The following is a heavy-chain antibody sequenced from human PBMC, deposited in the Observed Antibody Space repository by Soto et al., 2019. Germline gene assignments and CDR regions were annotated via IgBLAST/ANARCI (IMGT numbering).Heavy chain of an antibody. Sequence: EVQLLESGGGLVQPGGSLRLSCAAPGFTFSSYAMRWVRQARVKGLEWVSAISGSGGSTYYADSVKGRFTISRDNSKNTLYLQMNSLRAEDTAVYYCASRGSGSYYAYWGQGTLVTVSS. CDR1: GFTFSSYA. D-gene: IGHD1-26*01. CDR2: ISGSGGST. CDR3: ASRGSGSYYAY. J-gene: IGHJ4*02. V-gene: IGHV3-23*01.